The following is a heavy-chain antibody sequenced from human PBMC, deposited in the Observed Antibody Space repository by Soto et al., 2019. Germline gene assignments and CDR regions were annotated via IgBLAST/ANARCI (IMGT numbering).Heavy chain of an antibody. CDR3: ARDPHYDSSGPLNDAFDI. J-gene: IGHJ3*02. Sequence: PGGSLRLSCAASGFTFSSYSMNWVRQAPGKGLEWVSSISSSSSYIYYADSVKGRFTISRDNAKNSLYLQMNSLRAEDTAVYYCARDPHYDSSGPLNDAFDIWGQGTMVTVSS. V-gene: IGHV3-21*01. D-gene: IGHD3-22*01. CDR1: GFTFSSYS. CDR2: ISSSSSYI.